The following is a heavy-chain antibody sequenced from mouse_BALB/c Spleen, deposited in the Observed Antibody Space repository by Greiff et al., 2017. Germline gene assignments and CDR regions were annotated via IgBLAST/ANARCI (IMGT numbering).Heavy chain of an antibody. V-gene: IGHV1-55*01. CDR2: IYPGSGST. J-gene: IGHJ2*01. CDR3: ARSDSSGYNFDY. CDR1: GYNFTSYW. D-gene: IGHD3-2*01. Sequence: QVQLQQPGAELVKPGTSVKLSCKASGYNFTSYWINWVKLRPGQGLEWIGDIYPGSGSTNYNEKFKSKATLTVDTSSSTAYMQLSSLASEDSALYYCARSDSSGYNFDYWGQGTTLTVSS.